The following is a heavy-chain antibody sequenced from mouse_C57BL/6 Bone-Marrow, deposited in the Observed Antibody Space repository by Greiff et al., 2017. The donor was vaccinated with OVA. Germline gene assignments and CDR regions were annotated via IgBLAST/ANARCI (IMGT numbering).Heavy chain of an antibody. CDR3: ARGTYYSNYLFAY. Sequence: QVQLQQPGAELVKPGASVKMSCKASGYTFTSYWITWVKQRPGQGLEWIGDIYPGSGSTNYNEKFKSKATLTVDTSSSTAYMQLSSLTSEDSAVYYCARGTYYSNYLFAYGGQGTLVTASA. J-gene: IGHJ3*01. V-gene: IGHV1-55*01. CDR2: IYPGSGST. CDR1: GYTFTSYW. D-gene: IGHD2-5*01.